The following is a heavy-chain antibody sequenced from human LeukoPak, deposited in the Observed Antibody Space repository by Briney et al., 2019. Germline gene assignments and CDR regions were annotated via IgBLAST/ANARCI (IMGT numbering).Heavy chain of an antibody. J-gene: IGHJ4*02. CDR1: GGTFSSYA. Sequence: GASVKVSCKASGGTFSSYAISWVRQAPGQGLEWMGGIIPIFGTANYAQKFQGRVTITADESTSTAYMELSSLRSEDTAVYYCARVYSSGWYRGGYFDYWGQGTLVTVSS. V-gene: IGHV1-69*13. D-gene: IGHD6-19*01. CDR2: IIPIFGTA. CDR3: ARVYSSGWYRGGYFDY.